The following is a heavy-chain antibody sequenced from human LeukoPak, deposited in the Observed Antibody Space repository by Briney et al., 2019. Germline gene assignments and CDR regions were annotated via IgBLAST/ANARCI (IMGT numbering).Heavy chain of an antibody. D-gene: IGHD3-9*01. CDR2: IRYDGSNK. V-gene: IGHV3-30*02. J-gene: IGHJ3*02. CDR3: ARDFEEGRGAFDI. CDR1: GFIFSNYG. Sequence: GGSLRLSCAASGFIFSNYGMHWVRQAPGKGLEWVAFIRYDGSNKYYADSVKGRFTISRDNSKNMLYLQMNSLRAEDTAVYYCARDFEEGRGAFDIWGQGTMVTVSS.